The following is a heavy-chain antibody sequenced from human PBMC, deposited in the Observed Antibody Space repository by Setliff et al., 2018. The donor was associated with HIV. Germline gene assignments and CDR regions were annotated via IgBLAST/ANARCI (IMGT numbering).Heavy chain of an antibody. Sequence: GGSLRLSCAASGFTFSDAWMSWVRQTPEKGLEWIGRIKRTSDGGATEYAAPVKGRFIISRDDSKSILYLQMNSLKVDDTAMYYCATEGTYSNFWTGTNYYGMDVWGHGTMVTVS. J-gene: IGHJ6*02. CDR1: GFTFSDAW. CDR2: IKRTSDGGAT. CDR3: ATEGTYSNFWTGTNYYGMDV. D-gene: IGHD3-3*01. V-gene: IGHV3-15*01.